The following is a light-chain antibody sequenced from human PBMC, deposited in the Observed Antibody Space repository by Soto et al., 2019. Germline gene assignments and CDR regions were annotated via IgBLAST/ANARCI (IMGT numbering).Light chain of an antibody. CDR3: QTWDSGIWV. V-gene: IGLV4-69*01. J-gene: IGLJ3*02. Sequence: QLLLTQSPSASASLGASVKLTCTLSSGHSSYAIAWHQQQPEKGPRYLMKFNSDGSHSKGDGIPDRFSGSSSGAERYLTISRLQSEDEADYYCQTWDSGIWVFGGGTKLTVL. CDR2: FNSDGSH. CDR1: SGHSSYA.